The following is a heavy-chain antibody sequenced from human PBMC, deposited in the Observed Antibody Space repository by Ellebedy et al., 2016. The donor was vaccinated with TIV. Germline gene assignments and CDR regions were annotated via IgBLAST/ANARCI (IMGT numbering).Heavy chain of an antibody. CDR2: IHPGGVYT. D-gene: IGHD1-26*01. V-gene: IGHV1-46*01. CDR3: AREELGASVH. CDR1: GDTLTNHY. Sequence: ASVKVSCKASGDTLTNHYVHWVRQAPGQGPEWMGVIHPGGVYTDFAQKLQGRLTLTRDTSTSTVYMELTSLQSEDTAVYYCAREELGASVHWGQGTLVTVSS. J-gene: IGHJ4*02.